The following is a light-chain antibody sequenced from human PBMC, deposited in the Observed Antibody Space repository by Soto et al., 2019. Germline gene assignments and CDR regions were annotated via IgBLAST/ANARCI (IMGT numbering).Light chain of an antibody. V-gene: IGKV3-11*01. CDR2: DAS. CDR1: QSVSSY. J-gene: IGKJ4*01. CDR3: QQRSSWPLS. Sequence: EIVLTQSPATLSLSPGERATLSCRASQSVSSYLAWYQQKPGQAPRLLIYDASNRATGIPARFSGSGSETDFTLNISSLETEDFAVYYCQQRSSWPLSFGGGTKVEIK.